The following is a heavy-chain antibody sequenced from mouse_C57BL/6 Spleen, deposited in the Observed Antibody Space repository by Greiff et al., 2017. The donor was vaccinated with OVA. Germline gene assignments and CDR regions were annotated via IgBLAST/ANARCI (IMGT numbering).Heavy chain of an antibody. CDR2: ISSGSSTI. J-gene: IGHJ2*01. CDR3: ARIGSSCGY. CDR1: GFTFSDYG. Sequence: EVQLVESGGGLVKPGGSLTLSCAASGFTFSDYGMHWVRQAPEKGLEWVAYISSGSSTIYYADTVKGRFTISRDNAKNTLFLQMTSLRSEDTAMYYCARIGSSCGYWGQGTALTVSS. D-gene: IGHD1-1*01. V-gene: IGHV5-17*01.